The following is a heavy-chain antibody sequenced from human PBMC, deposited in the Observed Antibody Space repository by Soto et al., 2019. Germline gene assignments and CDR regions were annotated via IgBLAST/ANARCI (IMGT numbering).Heavy chain of an antibody. CDR3: ARGFSSFNTLNWLDP. J-gene: IGHJ5*02. CDR1: GGTFSSYA. D-gene: IGHD6-13*01. Sequence: QVQLVQSGAEVKKPGSSVKVSCKASGGTFSSYAISWVRQAPGQGLEWMGGIIPIFGTANYAQKFQGRVTLTRNTSISTAYMELSSLRSEDTAVYYCARGFSSFNTLNWLDPWGQGTLVTVSS. V-gene: IGHV1-69*06. CDR2: IIPIFGTA.